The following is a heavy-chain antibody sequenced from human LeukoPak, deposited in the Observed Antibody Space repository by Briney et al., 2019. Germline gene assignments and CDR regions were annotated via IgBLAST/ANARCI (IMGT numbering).Heavy chain of an antibody. CDR1: GGSISSGGYS. J-gene: IGHJ6*02. V-gene: IGHV4-31*03. Sequence: SETLSLTCTVSGGSISSGGYSWGWIRQVPGKGLEWIGYSNYRGSTYNNPSLKSRVTISVDTSKNQFSLKLTSVTAADTAIYYCARRADNYYGLDVWGQGTTVTVSS. CDR2: SNYRGST. D-gene: IGHD6-25*01. CDR3: ARRADNYYGLDV.